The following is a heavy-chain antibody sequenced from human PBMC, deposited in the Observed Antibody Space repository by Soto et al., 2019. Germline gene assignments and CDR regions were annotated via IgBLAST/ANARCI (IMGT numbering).Heavy chain of an antibody. CDR3: ARSMKQWLVQDDYYGRGV. CDR2: ISYDGSNK. Sequence: QVQLVESGGGVVQPGRSLRLSCAASGFTFSSYAMHWVRQAPGKGLEWVAVISYDGSNKYYADSVKGRFTISRDNSKNTRYLQMNSLRAEDTAVYYCARSMKQWLVQDDYYGRGVWGQGTTVTVSS. CDR1: GFTFSSYA. D-gene: IGHD6-19*01. V-gene: IGHV3-30-3*01. J-gene: IGHJ6*02.